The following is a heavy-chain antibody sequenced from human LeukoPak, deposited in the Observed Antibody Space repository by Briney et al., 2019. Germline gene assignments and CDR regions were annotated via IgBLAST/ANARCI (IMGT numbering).Heavy chain of an antibody. Sequence: GGSLRLSCAASGFTFRDSYMSWFRQAPGKGLEYISYISSSGSTIYYADSVKGRVTLSRDKAKNSLSLEMNSLRAEDTAVYYCARGKYSFDYWGQGTLVTVSS. CDR2: ISSSGSTI. V-gene: IGHV3-11*01. J-gene: IGHJ4*02. CDR1: GFTFRDSY. CDR3: ARGKYSFDY.